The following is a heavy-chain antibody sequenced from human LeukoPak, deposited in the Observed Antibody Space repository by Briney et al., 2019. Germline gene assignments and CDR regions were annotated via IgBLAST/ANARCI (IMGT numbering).Heavy chain of an antibody. J-gene: IGHJ4*02. CDR3: ARMSNWKYQGFES. CDR1: GYTLTNYD. D-gene: IGHD1-7*01. V-gene: IGHV1-18*01. CDR2: IGTYNGHT. Sequence: ASVKVSCKASGYTLTNYDINWVRQAPGQGLEWMGWIGTYNGHTNYAQRLQGRITLTTDTSPSTAYMELRRLRSDDTAVYYCARMSNWKYQGFESWGQGTLVTVSS.